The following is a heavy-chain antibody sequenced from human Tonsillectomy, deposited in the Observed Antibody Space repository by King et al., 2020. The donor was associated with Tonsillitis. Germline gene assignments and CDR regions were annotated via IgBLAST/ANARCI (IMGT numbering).Heavy chain of an antibody. CDR1: GFSISSGYY. D-gene: IGHD3-16*01. J-gene: IGHJ4*02. V-gene: IGHV4-38-2*02. CDR2: IFHSGST. Sequence: VQLQESGPGLVKPSETLSLTCAVSGFSISSGYYWGWIRQPPGKGLEFIASIFHSGSTYYNLSLKSRLRISVDTSKNQFSLNLSSVTAADTAVYYCAREMGKICTYWGQGTLVTVSS. CDR3: AREMGKICTY.